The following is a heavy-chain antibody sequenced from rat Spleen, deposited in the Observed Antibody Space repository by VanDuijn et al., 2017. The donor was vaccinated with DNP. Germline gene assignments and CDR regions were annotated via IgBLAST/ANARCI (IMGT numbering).Heavy chain of an antibody. CDR3: ARGGPAISLDY. V-gene: IGHV2-32*01. Sequence: QVQLKESGPGLVQPSQTLSLTCTVSGFSLTTYHVHWVRQPPGKGLEWMGVLWNSGDTSYNSALKSRLSISRDTSQSQFFLKMNSLQTEDTATYFCARGGPAISLDYWGQGVMVTVSS. CDR2: LWNSGDT. J-gene: IGHJ2*01. D-gene: IGHD1-2*01. CDR1: GFSLTTYH.